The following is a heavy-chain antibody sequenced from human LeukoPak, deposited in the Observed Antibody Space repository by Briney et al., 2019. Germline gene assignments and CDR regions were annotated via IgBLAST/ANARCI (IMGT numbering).Heavy chain of an antibody. V-gene: IGHV4-4*02. CDR2: IYHSGST. CDR3: ARGDIVVVPAAIGSGDYYYYGMDV. Sequence: SETLSLTCAVSGGSISSSNWWSWVRQPPGKGLEWIGEIYHSGSTNYNPSLKSRVNISVDKSKNQFSLKLSSVTAADTAVYYCARGDIVVVPAAIGSGDYYYYGMDVWGKGTTVTVSS. J-gene: IGHJ6*04. CDR1: GGSISSSNW. D-gene: IGHD2-2*01.